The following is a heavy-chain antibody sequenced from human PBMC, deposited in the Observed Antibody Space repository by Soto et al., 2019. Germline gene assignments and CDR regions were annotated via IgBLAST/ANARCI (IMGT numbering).Heavy chain of an antibody. Sequence: GGSLRHSCAASGFTFSNAWMNWVRQAPGKGLEWVGRIKSKTDGGTTDYAAPVKGRFTISRDDSKNTLYLQMNSLKTEDTAVYYCTTDLILGYCSGGSCYEIDYWGQGTLVTVSS. V-gene: IGHV3-15*07. J-gene: IGHJ4*02. CDR3: TTDLILGYCSGGSCYEIDY. CDR1: GFTFSNAW. D-gene: IGHD2-15*01. CDR2: IKSKTDGGTT.